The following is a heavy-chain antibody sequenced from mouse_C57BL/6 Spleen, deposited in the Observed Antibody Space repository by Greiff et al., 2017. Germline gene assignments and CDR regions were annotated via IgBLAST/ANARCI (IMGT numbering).Heavy chain of an antibody. CDR1: GFTFSSYG. V-gene: IGHV5-6*01. J-gene: IGHJ3*01. D-gene: IGHD2-1*01. CDR2: ISSGGSYT. Sequence: EVQLQESGGDLVKPGGSLKLSCAASGFTFSSYGMSWVRQTPDKRLEWVATISSGGSYTYYPDSVKGRFTISRDKAKNTLYLQMSSQKSEDTAMYYCARLYGNYGAYWGQGTLVTVSA. CDR3: ARLYGNYGAY.